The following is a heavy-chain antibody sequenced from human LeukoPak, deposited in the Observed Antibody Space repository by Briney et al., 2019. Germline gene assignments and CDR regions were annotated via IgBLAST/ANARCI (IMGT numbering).Heavy chain of an antibody. Sequence: GASVKVSCKASGYTFTSYGISWVRQAPGQGLEWMGWFSAYNGNTNYAQKLQGRVTMTTDTSTSTAYMELRSLRSDDTAVYYCARDGFQVGATTIDYWGQGTLVTVSS. D-gene: IGHD1-26*01. J-gene: IGHJ4*02. CDR3: ARDGFQVGATTIDY. CDR2: FSAYNGNT. V-gene: IGHV1-18*01. CDR1: GYTFTSYG.